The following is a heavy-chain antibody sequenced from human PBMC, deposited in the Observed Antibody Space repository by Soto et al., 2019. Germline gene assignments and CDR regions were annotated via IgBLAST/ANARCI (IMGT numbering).Heavy chain of an antibody. CDR3: ARGGGVGVAGSAAFDM. CDR1: GYPVTAYY. Sequence: QLHLVQSGAVVKKPGASVTVSCSASGYPVTAYYMHWVRQAPGRGLEWMGGINPATGAAKYTQTFQGRVTMTRDTSTSTVFMEVSGPTSEDTAVFYCARGGGVGVAGSAAFDMWGQGTLVTVSS. J-gene: IGHJ3*02. V-gene: IGHV1-2*02. CDR2: INPATGAA. D-gene: IGHD3-3*01.